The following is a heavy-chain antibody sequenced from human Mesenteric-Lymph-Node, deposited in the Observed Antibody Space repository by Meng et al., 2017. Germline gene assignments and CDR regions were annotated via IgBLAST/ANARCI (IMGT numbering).Heavy chain of an antibody. CDR3: ARVGYYDSSNYYAYFQH. V-gene: IGHV3-74*01. Sequence: GGSLRLSCAASGFTFSNAWMSWVRQAPGKGLVWVSRINSDGSDISYADSVKGRFTISRDNAKNTLYLQMNSLRAEDTAVYYCARVGYYDSSNYYAYFQHWGQGTLVTVSS. D-gene: IGHD3-22*01. CDR2: INSDGSDI. J-gene: IGHJ1*01. CDR1: GFTFSNAW.